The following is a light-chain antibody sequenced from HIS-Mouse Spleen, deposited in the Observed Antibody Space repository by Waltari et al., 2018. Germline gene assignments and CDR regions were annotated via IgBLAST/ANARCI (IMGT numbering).Light chain of an antibody. Sequence: QSALTQPRSVSGSPGQSVTIPCTGPSSDVGGSHYVSWYQQHPGKAPKLMIYDVSKRPSGVPDRFSGSKSGNTASLTISGLQAEDEADYYCCSYAGSYTFPYVFGTGTKVTVL. CDR2: DVS. J-gene: IGLJ1*01. CDR3: CSYAGSYTFPYV. CDR1: SSDVGGSHY. V-gene: IGLV2-11*01.